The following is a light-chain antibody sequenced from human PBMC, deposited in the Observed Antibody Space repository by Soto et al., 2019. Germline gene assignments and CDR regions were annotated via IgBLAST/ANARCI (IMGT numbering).Light chain of an antibody. Sequence: EIILTQSPDTLSLSPGERATLSCSASQSVSNDYLAWYQQKSGQAPRLLIHGASSRATGIPDRLSGSGSGTDFTLTISRLEPEDFAVYYCQQYGSSPITFGQGTRLEIK. CDR2: GAS. J-gene: IGKJ5*01. CDR1: QSVSNDY. CDR3: QQYGSSPIT. V-gene: IGKV3-20*01.